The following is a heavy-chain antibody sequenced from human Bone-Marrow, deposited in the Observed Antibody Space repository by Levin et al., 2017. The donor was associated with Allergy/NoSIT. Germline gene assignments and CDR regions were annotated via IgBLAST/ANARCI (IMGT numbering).Heavy chain of an antibody. D-gene: IGHD3-3*01. CDR1: GYTFTSYD. CDR2: MNPNSGNT. V-gene: IGHV1-8*01. J-gene: IGHJ6*02. Sequence: ASVKVSCKASGYTFTSYDINWVRQATGQGLEWMGWMNPNSGNTGYAQKFQGRVTMTRNTSISTAYMELSSLRSEDTAVYYCARLLYYDFWSGYYTDYYYGMDVWGQGTTVTVSS. CDR3: ARLLYYDFWSGYYTDYYYGMDV.